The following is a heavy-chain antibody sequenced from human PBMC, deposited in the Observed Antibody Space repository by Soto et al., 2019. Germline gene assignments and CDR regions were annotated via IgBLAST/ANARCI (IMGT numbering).Heavy chain of an antibody. V-gene: IGHV3-23*01. CDR3: LYYRSTYSSSSVYD. CDR2: IGGSGDRR. D-gene: IGHD6-6*01. J-gene: IGHJ4*02. Sequence: GGSLRLSCAASGFTFSSYAMNWVRQAPGKGLEWVSGIGGSGDRRNYADTVKGRFTISRDNSKNTLYLQMSSLRAEDTAVYYCLYYRSTYSSSSVYDWGQGSLVPVSS. CDR1: GFTFSSYA.